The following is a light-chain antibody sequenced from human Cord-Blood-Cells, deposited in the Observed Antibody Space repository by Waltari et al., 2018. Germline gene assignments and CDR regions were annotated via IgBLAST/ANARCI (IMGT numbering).Light chain of an antibody. CDR3: QQYNNWPXWT. J-gene: IGKJ1*01. CDR2: GAS. V-gene: IGKV3-15*01. CDR1: QSDGSI. Sequence: EIVMMHAPATLSVSPXXRPTLSASASQSDGSILAWYQQQPGQAPRLLIYGASTRATGIPARFSGSGSGTEFTLTISSLQSEDFAVYYCQQYNNWPXWTFGQGTKVEIK.